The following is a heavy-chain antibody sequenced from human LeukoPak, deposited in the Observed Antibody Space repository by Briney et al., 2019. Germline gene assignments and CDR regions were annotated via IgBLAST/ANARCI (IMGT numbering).Heavy chain of an antibody. CDR2: INPSGDSST. V-gene: IGHV1-46*01. CDR3: ARELGGWGADY. D-gene: IGHD6-19*01. CDR1: GYIFTSYY. J-gene: IGHJ4*02. Sequence: ASVKVSCKASGYIFTSYYMHWVRQAPGQGLEWMGIINPSGDSSTGHAQTFQGRVTMTRDTSTSTVYMELSSLRSEDTAVYYCARELGGWGADYWGQGTLVTVFS.